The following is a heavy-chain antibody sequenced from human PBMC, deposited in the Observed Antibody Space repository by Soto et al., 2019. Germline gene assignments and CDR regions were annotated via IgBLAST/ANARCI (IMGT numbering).Heavy chain of an antibody. Sequence: PSETLSLTCTVSGGSSSSGGYYWTWIRQHPGKGLEWIGCIYYSGRTYYNPSLKSRLTISVDTSKRQFSLKLSFVTAADTAIYYCASTKDYSSSLDYWGQGTLVTVSS. D-gene: IGHD6-6*01. CDR3: ASTKDYSSSLDY. J-gene: IGHJ4*02. CDR1: GGSSSSGGYY. CDR2: IYYSGRT. V-gene: IGHV4-31*03.